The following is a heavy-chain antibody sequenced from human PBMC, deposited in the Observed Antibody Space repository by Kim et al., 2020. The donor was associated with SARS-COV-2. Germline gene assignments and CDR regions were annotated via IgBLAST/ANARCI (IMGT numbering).Heavy chain of an antibody. CDR1: GFTFSGSA. J-gene: IGHJ3*02. Sequence: GGSLRLSCAASGFTFSGSAMHWVRQASGKGLEWVGRIRSKANSYATAYAASVKGRFTISRDDSKNTAYLQMNSLKTEDTAVYYCTRLGVEDIVLMVYALHPDAFDIWGQGTMVTVSS. CDR2: IRSKANSYAT. D-gene: IGHD2-8*01. V-gene: IGHV3-73*01. CDR3: TRLGVEDIVLMVYALHPDAFDI.